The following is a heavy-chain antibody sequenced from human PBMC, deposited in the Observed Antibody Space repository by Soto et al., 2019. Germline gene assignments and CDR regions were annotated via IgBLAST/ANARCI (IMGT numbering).Heavy chain of an antibody. J-gene: IGHJ6*02. CDR2: IYYSGST. Sequence: TLSLTCTVSGGSISSYYWSWIRQPPGKGLEWIGYIYYSGSTNYNPSLKSRVTISVDTSKNQFSLKLSSVTAADTAVYYCAREGAGYSSSWYPRGYYYYGMDVWGQGTTVTVSS. V-gene: IGHV4-59*01. CDR1: GGSISSYY. D-gene: IGHD6-13*01. CDR3: AREGAGYSSSWYPRGYYYYGMDV.